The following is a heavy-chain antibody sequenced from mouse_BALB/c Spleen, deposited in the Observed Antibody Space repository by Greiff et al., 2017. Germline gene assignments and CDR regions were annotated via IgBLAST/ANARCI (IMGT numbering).Heavy chain of an antibody. J-gene: IGHJ3*01. CDR2: IRNKANGYTT. CDR3: ARGRNYPSY. CDR1: GFTFTDYY. V-gene: IGHV7-3*02. Sequence: EVKLVESGGGLVQPGGSLRLSCATSGFTFTDYYMSWVRQPPGKALEWLGFIRNKANGYTTEYSASVKGRFTISRDNSQSILYLQMNTLRAEDSATYYCARGRNYPSYWGQGTLVTVSA. D-gene: IGHD1-1*02.